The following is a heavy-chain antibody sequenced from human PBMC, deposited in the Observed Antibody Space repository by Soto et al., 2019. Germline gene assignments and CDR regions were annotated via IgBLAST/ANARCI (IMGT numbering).Heavy chain of an antibody. Sequence: ASVKVSCKASGYTFTSYGISWVRQAPGQGLEWMGWISAYNGNTNYAQKLQGRVTMTTDTSTSTAYMELTSLRAEDTALYYCARAGSPMVRRLIMNFYHWGQGALVTVS. CDR1: GYTFTSYG. J-gene: IGHJ4*02. CDR2: ISAYNGNT. CDR3: ARAGSPMVRRLIMNFYH. D-gene: IGHD3-10*01. V-gene: IGHV1-18*01.